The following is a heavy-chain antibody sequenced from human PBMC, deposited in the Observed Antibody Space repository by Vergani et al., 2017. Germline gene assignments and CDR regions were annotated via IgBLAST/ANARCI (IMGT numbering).Heavy chain of an antibody. D-gene: IGHD3-9*01. V-gene: IGHV4-31*03. J-gene: IGHJ5*02. Sequence: VLLQEPGPGLVRPSETLSLTCTVSGGSISSGGYYWSWIRQHPGKGLEWIGYIYYSGSTYYNPSLKSRVTISVDTSKNQFSLKLSSVTAADTAVYYCARKDILTGYGVDPWGQGTLVTVSS. CDR2: IYYSGST. CDR1: GGSISSGGYY. CDR3: ARKDILTGYGVDP.